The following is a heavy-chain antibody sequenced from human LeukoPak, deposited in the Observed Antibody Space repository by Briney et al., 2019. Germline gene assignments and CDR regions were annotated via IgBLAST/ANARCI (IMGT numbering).Heavy chain of an antibody. J-gene: IGHJ6*03. Sequence: PSETLSLTCSVSDDSTIMYYWTWIRQPPGKGLEWIGYVDHTGSTNFNPSLNGRVSISRDTTKNLFSLRLRSVTAADTAVYFCARGRVSSSTWYSTYYYYFYMDVWGKGTTVTVSS. CDR2: VDHTGST. D-gene: IGHD1-1*01. CDR1: DDSTIMYY. V-gene: IGHV4-59*01. CDR3: ARGRVSSSTWYSTYYYYFYMDV.